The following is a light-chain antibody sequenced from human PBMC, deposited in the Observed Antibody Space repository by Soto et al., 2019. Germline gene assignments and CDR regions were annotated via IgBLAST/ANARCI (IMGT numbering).Light chain of an antibody. CDR1: SSDVGDYNY. CDR3: SSYTSSSTPV. Sequence: QSALTQPASVSGSPGQSITISCTGTSSDVGDYNYVSWYQQHPGKAPKLMIYEVNNRPSGVSNRFSGSKSGNTASLTISGLQAEDEADYYCSSYTSSSTPVFGGGTQLTVL. V-gene: IGLV2-14*01. J-gene: IGLJ2*01. CDR2: EVN.